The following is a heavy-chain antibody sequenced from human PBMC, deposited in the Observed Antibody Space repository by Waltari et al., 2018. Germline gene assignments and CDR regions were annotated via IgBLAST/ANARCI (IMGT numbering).Heavy chain of an antibody. J-gene: IGHJ4*02. CDR1: GYSFSNFW. Sequence: EVQLVQSGAEVKKPGESLNISCKGSGYSFSNFWIGWVRQMPGKGLEWMGVIYPGDSDTRYSPSFQGQVTISVDKSTNTAYLRWNTLKASDSAMYYCASATSGWYGFFNFWGQGTLVIVSS. V-gene: IGHV5-51*01. CDR3: ASATSGWYGFFNF. D-gene: IGHD6-19*01. CDR2: IYPGDSDT.